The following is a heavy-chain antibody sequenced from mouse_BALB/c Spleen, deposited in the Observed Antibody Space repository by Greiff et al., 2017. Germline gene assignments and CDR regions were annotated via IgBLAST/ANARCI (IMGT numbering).Heavy chain of an antibody. D-gene: IGHD2-1*01. V-gene: IGHV5-6*01. CDR3: AREGVTGNY. CDR1: GFTFSSYG. Sequence: EVMLVESGGDLVKPGGSLKLSCAASGFTFSSYGMSWVRQTPDKRLEWVATISSGGSYTYYPDSVKGRFTISRDNAKNTLYLQMSSLKSEDTAMYYCAREGVTGNYWGQGTTLTVSS. J-gene: IGHJ2*01. CDR2: ISSGGSYT.